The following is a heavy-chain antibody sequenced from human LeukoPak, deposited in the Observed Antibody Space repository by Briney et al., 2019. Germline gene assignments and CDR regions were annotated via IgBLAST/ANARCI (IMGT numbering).Heavy chain of an antibody. V-gene: IGHV4-39*01. CDR2: IYYSGST. CDR3: ARRPAAMSGNWFDP. D-gene: IGHD2-2*01. Sequence: PSETLSLTCTVSGGSISSSSYYWGWIRQPPGKGLEWIGSIYYSGSTYYNPSLKSRVTISADTSKNQFSLKLSSVTAADTAVYYCARRPAAMSGNWFDPWGQGTLVTVSS. J-gene: IGHJ5*02. CDR1: GGSISSSSYY.